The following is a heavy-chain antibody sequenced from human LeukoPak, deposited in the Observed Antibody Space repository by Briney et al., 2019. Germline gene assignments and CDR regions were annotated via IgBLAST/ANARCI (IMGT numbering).Heavy chain of an antibody. V-gene: IGHV3-48*03. J-gene: IGHJ6*04. CDR2: ISSSGSTI. D-gene: IGHD3-10*02. CDR1: GFTFDDYA. Sequence: GGSLRLSCAACGFTFDDYAMHWVRQAPGKGLEWVSYISSSGSTIYYADSVKGRFTISRDNAKNSLYLQMNSLRAEDTAVYYCAELGITMIGGVWGKGTTVTISS. CDR3: AELGITMIGGV.